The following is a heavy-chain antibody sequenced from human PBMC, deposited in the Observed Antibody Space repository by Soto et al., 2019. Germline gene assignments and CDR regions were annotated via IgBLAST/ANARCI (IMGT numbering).Heavy chain of an antibody. J-gene: IGHJ4*02. V-gene: IGHV3-48*01. CDR1: GFTSSSYS. CDR3: AREGIVVVPAAIDYFDY. Sequence: PGGSLRLSCAASGFTSSSYSMNWVRQAPGKGLEWVSYISSSSSTIYYADSVKGRFTISRDNAKNSLYLQMNSLRAEDTAVYYCAREGIVVVPAAIDYFDYWGQGTLVTVSS. D-gene: IGHD2-2*01. CDR2: ISSSSSTI.